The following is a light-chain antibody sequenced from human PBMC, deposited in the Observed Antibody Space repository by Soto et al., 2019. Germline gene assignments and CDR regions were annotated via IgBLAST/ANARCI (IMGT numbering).Light chain of an antibody. CDR2: WAS. CDR1: QSVLYSSNNKNY. Sequence: DIVMTQSPDSLAVSLGERATINCKSSQSVLYSSNNKNYLAWYQQKPGQPPKLLIYWASTRESGVPDRFSGSGSGTDFTLTISSLQAEDVAIYYCDQYYISPYNFGQGTNLEIK. CDR3: DQYYISPYN. J-gene: IGKJ2*01. V-gene: IGKV4-1*01.